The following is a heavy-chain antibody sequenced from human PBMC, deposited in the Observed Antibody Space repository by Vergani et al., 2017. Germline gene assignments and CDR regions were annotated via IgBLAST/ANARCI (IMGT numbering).Heavy chain of an antibody. CDR2: IIPTFGTA. V-gene: IGHV1-69*12. CDR1: GGTFSSYA. CDR3: ARDRELLRYYYYYGMDV. D-gene: IGHD1-26*01. Sequence: QVQLVQSGAEVKKPGSSVKVSCKASGGTFSSYAISWVRQAPGQGLEWMGGIIPTFGTANYAQKFQGRVTITADESTSTAYMELSSLRSEDTAVYYCARDRELLRYYYYYGMDVWGQGTTVTVSS. J-gene: IGHJ6*02.